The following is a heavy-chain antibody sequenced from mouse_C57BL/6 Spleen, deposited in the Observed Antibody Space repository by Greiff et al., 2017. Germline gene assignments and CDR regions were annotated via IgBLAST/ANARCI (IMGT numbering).Heavy chain of an antibody. J-gene: IGHJ4*01. V-gene: IGHV1-81*01. CDR1: GYTFTSYG. Sequence: QVQLQQSGAELARPGASVKLSCKASGYTFTSYGISWVKQRTGQGLEWIGEIYPRSGNTNYNEKFKGKATLTADKSSSTAYMELRSLTSEDSAVYVCARYDYRNYCESMDYWGQGTSVTVSS. CDR3: ARYDYRNYCESMDY. CDR2: IYPRSGNT. D-gene: IGHD2-5*01.